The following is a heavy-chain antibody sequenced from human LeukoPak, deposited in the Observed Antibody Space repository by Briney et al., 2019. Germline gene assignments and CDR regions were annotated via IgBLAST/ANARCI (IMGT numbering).Heavy chain of an antibody. D-gene: IGHD6-13*01. V-gene: IGHV1-69*04. CDR2: IIPILGIA. CDR1: GGTFSSYA. CDR3: AGEGSSPTVSQYYFDY. J-gene: IGHJ4*02. Sequence: SVKVSFKASGGTFSSYAISWVRQAPGQGLEWMGRIIPILGIANYAQKFQGRVTITADKSTSTAYMELSSLRSEDTAVYYCAGEGSSPTVSQYYFDYWGQGTLVTVSS.